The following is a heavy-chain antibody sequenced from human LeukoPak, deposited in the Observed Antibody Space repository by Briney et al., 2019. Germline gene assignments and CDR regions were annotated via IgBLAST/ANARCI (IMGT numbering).Heavy chain of an antibody. CDR3: ARHRGAQLRYFDWLSWFDP. V-gene: IGHV4-38-2*01. Sequence: SETLSLTCAVSGYSISSGYYWGWIRQPPGEGLGWIGTIYRGGSSYYNPSLKSRVTISVDTSKNQFSLKLSSVTAADTAVYYCARHRGAQLRYFDWLSWFDPWGQGTLVTVSS. CDR2: IYRGGSS. CDR1: GYSISSGYY. D-gene: IGHD3-9*01. J-gene: IGHJ5*02.